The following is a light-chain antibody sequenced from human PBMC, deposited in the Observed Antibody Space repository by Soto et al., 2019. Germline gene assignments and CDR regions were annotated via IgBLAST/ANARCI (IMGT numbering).Light chain of an antibody. Sequence: QSALTQPASVSGSPGQSITISCIGTSSDVGSYNLVSWYQQHPGKAPKVLIYEVSERPSGVSNRFSGSKSGNTASLTISGLQAEDEADYYCISYTVSRSYVFGTGTKLTVL. CDR3: ISYTVSRSYV. CDR2: EVS. CDR1: SSDVGSYNL. J-gene: IGLJ1*01. V-gene: IGLV2-14*02.